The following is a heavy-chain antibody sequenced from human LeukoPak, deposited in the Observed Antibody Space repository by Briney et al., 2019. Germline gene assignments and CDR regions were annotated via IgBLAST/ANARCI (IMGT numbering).Heavy chain of an antibody. J-gene: IGHJ4*02. CDR1: GGSISSSNW. D-gene: IGHD5-24*01. CDR3: ARERRDGYKVYFDY. CDR2: IYHSGST. V-gene: IGHV4-4*02. Sequence: PSETLSLTCAVSGGSISSSNWWSWVRQPPGKGLEWIGEIYHSGSTNYNTSLKSRVTISVDKSKNQFSLKLSSVTAADTAVYYCARERRDGYKVYFDYWGQGTLVTVSS.